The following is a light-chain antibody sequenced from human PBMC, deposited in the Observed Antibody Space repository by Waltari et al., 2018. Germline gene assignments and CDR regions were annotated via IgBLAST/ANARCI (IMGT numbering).Light chain of an antibody. Sequence: EIVLTQSPGTLSLSPGEGATLSCRASQSLSSYFLAWYQHKPGQGPRLLIYAASSRATGIPGRFSGGKSGTDFILTISRLEPEDFAVYYCQQYGSSPVTFGQGTRLEIK. J-gene: IGKJ5*01. CDR3: QQYGSSPVT. CDR1: QSLSSYF. CDR2: AAS. V-gene: IGKV3-20*01.